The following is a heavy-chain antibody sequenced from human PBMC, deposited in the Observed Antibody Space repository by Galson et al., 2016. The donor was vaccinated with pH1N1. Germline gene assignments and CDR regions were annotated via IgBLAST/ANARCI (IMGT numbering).Heavy chain of an antibody. J-gene: IGHJ5*02. CDR2: IYPGDSDT. Sequence: QSGAEVKKPGESLKISCKASGYNFTIYWLAWVRQMPGKGLEWMGIIYPGDSDTRYSPSFQGQVTLSADKSLSTAYLQWFRLKASDTAIYYCARVDRSCSGDRCFPAWFEPWGQGTPVTVSS. CDR1: GYNFTIYW. V-gene: IGHV5-51*01. CDR3: ARVDRSCSGDRCFPAWFEP. D-gene: IGHD2-15*01.